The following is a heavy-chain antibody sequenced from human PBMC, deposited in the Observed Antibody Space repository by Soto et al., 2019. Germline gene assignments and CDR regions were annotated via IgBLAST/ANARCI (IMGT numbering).Heavy chain of an antibody. CDR3: ARLELGYGMDV. D-gene: IGHD3-16*01. J-gene: IGHJ6*02. V-gene: IGHV3-11*06. CDR2: IISSSSYT. CDR1: GFTFSDYY. Sequence: GGSLRLSCAASGFTFSDYYMSWIRQAPGKGQEWVSYIISSSSYTNYADSVKGRFTISRDNAKNSLYLQMNSLRAEDTAGYYCARLELGYGMDVWGQGTTVLVSS.